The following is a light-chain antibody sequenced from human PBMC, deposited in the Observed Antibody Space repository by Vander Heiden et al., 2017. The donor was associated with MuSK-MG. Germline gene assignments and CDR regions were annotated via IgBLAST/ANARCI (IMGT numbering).Light chain of an antibody. CDR1: SSDVGGYNY. CDR2: EVS. J-gene: IGLJ2*01. Sequence: QSALTQPPSASGSPGPSVTISCTGTSSDVGGYNYVSWYQQHPGNAPNLMIYEVSKRPSGVPDRFSGSKSGNTASLTVSGLQAEDEADYYCSSYAGSNNLVFGGGTKLTVL. CDR3: SSYAGSNNLV. V-gene: IGLV2-8*01.